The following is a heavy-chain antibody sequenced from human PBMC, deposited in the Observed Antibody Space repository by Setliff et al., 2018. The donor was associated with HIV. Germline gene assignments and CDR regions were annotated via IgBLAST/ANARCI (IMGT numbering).Heavy chain of an antibody. Sequence: PSETLSLTCVVSDDSFSNYDWTWIRQSPGKALEWIGYISSSGTTNYNPSLRSRVTISMETSNTRFSLWLRSATAADTSTYFCARLGRAIDDGGSSLRIDFWGQGMLVTVSS. CDR1: DDSFSNYD. CDR3: ARLGRAIDDGGSSLRIDF. J-gene: IGHJ4*02. CDR2: ISSSGTT. D-gene: IGHD2-21*01. V-gene: IGHV4-4*09.